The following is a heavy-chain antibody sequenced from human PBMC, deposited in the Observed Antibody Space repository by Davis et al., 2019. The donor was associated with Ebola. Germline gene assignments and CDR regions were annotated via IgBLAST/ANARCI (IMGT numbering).Heavy chain of an antibody. CDR2: INHSGST. J-gene: IGHJ5*02. V-gene: IGHV4-61*05. CDR1: GGSISSSSYY. D-gene: IGHD6-19*01. CDR3: ARGYGGRSSGWYR. Sequence: SETLSLTCTVSGGSISSSSYYWSWIRQPPGKGLEWIGEINHSGSTNYNPSLKSRVTISVDTSKNQFSLKLSSVTAADTAVYYCARGYGGRSSGWYRWGQGTLVTVSS.